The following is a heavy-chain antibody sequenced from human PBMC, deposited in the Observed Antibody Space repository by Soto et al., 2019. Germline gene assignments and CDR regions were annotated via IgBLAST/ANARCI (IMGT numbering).Heavy chain of an antibody. V-gene: IGHV3-30*03. D-gene: IGHD3-10*01. J-gene: IGHJ4*02. CDR3: AAGYYFGDY. CDR2: ISEDGSNK. Sequence: QVLLVESGGGVVQPGRSVRLSCAASGVTFSSYGMHWVRQAPGKGLGWVAVISEDGSNKHYADSVKGRFTISRDNSKNTLYLQMNSLRAEDTAVYYCAAGYYFGDYWGQGTLVTVSS. CDR1: GVTFSSYG.